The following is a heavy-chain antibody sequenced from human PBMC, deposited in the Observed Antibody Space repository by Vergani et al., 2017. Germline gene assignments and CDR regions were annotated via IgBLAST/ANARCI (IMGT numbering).Heavy chain of an antibody. D-gene: IGHD3-10*01. V-gene: IGHV3-30*02. CDR2: IRDDGSNK. CDR3: AKGPYYYGSGSYYSSGGAFDI. J-gene: IGHJ3*02. Sequence: QVQLVESGGGVVQPGGSLRLSCAASGFTFSSYGMHWVRQAPGKGLEWVAFIRDDGSNKYYADSVKGRFTISRDNSKNTLYLQMNSLRAEDTAVYYCAKGPYYYGSGSYYSSGGAFDIWGQGTMVTVSS. CDR1: GFTFSSYG.